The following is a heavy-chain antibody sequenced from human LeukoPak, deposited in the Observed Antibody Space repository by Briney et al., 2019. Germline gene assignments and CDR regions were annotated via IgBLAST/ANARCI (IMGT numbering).Heavy chain of an antibody. CDR3: ARDYGYGSGTYYNGNHYYAYMDV. D-gene: IGHD3-10*01. CDR2: IRYDGSNK. CDR1: GFTFSTYG. V-gene: IGHV3-30*02. J-gene: IGHJ6*03. Sequence: QTGGSLRLSCAASGFTFSTYGMHWVRQAPGKGLEWVAFIRYDGSNKYYADSVKGRFTISRDNSKNTVYLQMNSLRAEDTAMYYCARDYGYGSGTYYNGNHYYAYMDVWGKGTTVTVSS.